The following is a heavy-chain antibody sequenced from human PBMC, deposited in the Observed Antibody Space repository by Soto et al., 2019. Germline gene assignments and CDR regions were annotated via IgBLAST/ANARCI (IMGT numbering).Heavy chain of an antibody. V-gene: IGHV3-30*18. Sequence: GGSLRLSCAASGFTFSSYGMHWVRQAPGKGLEWVAFISYDGSNKHYTDSVKGRFTVSRDNSKNTLYLQMNSLRTEDTAVYYCAKGEVATIVRYTYYFDYRGQGTLVTVSS. CDR2: ISYDGSNK. D-gene: IGHD5-12*01. J-gene: IGHJ4*02. CDR3: AKGEVATIVRYTYYFDY. CDR1: GFTFSSYG.